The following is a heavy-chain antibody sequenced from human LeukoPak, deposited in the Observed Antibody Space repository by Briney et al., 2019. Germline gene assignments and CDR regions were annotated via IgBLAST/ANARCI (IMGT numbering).Heavy chain of an antibody. CDR2: IYTSGST. D-gene: IGHD6-13*01. J-gene: IGHJ4*02. Sequence: PSETLSLTCTVSGGSISSGSYYWSWIRQPAGKGLEWIGHIYTSGSTNYNPSLKSRVTISVDTSKNQFSLKLSSVTAADTAVYYCATEIAAAGTRDYWGQGTLVTVSS. CDR1: GGSISSGSYY. CDR3: ATEIAAAGTRDY. V-gene: IGHV4-61*09.